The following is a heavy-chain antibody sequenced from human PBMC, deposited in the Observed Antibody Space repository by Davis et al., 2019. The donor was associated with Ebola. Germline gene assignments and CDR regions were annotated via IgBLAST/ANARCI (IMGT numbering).Heavy chain of an antibody. V-gene: IGHV4-34*01. CDR2: INHSGST. CDR1: GGSFSGYY. CDR3: ARAVHIVVVTATPTINWFDP. D-gene: IGHD2-21*02. J-gene: IGHJ5*02. Sequence: PGGSLRLSCAVYGGSFSGYYWSWIRQPPGKGLEWIGEINHSGSTNYNPSLKSRVTISVDTSKNQFSLKLSSVTAADTAVYYCARAVHIVVVTATPTINWFDPWGQGTLVTVSS.